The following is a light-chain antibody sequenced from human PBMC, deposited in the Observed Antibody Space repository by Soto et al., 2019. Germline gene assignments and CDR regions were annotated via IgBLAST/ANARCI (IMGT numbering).Light chain of an antibody. J-gene: IGKJ3*01. CDR2: SAS. Sequence: VISMTQSPSLLSASTGDRVTISCRMSQDIKNYLAWYQQRPGKAPALLIYSASTLQNGVPSRFSGSWSWTDFTLTISRLQSEDFATYDCQQYYSFPFTFGPWTKVYV. CDR1: QDIKNY. V-gene: IGKV1D-8*01. CDR3: QQYYSFPFT.